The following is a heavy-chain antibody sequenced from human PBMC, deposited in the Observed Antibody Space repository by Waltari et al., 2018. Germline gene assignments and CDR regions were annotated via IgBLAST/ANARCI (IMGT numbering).Heavy chain of an antibody. V-gene: IGHV1-8*01. Sequence: QVQLVQSGAEVKKPGASVKVSCKASGYTFTSYDINWVRQATGQGLEWMGWMNPNSGNTGYAQKFQGRVTMTRNTSISTAYMELSSLRSEDTAVYYCARVGMNYYGSGSPYFDYWGQGTLVTVSS. J-gene: IGHJ4*02. CDR2: MNPNSGNT. CDR3: ARVGMNYYGSGSPYFDY. D-gene: IGHD3-10*01. CDR1: GYTFTSYD.